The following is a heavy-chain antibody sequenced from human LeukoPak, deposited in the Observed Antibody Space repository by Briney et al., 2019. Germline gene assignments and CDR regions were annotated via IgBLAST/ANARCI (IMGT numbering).Heavy chain of an antibody. CDR2: ISGSGGST. V-gene: IGHV3-23*01. CDR1: GFTFSSYG. CDR3: AKDAFRHDSSGYYQDY. J-gene: IGHJ4*02. Sequence: PGGSLRLSCAASGFTFSSYGMSWVRQAPGKGLEWVSAISGSGGSTYYADSVKGRFTISRDNSKNTLYLQMNSLRAEDTAVCYCAKDAFRHDSSGYYQDYWGQGTLVTVSS. D-gene: IGHD3-22*01.